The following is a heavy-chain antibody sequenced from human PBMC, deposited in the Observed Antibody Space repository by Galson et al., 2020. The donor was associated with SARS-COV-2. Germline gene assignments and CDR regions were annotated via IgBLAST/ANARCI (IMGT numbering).Heavy chain of an antibody. CDR3: AKGAIFGVFGWFDP. Sequence: GGSLRLSCAASGFTFSSYGMHWVRQAPGKGLEWVAVISYDGSEKYYADSVKGRFTISRDSSKNTLYLQMNSPRPADTAMYYCAKGAIFGVFGWFDPWGQGTLVTVSS. J-gene: IGHJ5*02. CDR2: ISYDGSEK. D-gene: IGHD3-3*01. CDR1: GFTFSSYG. V-gene: IGHV3-30*18.